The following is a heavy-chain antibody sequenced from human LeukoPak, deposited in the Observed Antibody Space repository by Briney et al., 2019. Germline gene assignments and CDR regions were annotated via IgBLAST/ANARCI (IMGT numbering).Heavy chain of an antibody. CDR1: GGSVSSTNLY. V-gene: IGHV4-39*01. CDR3: AGPNSNARFAY. CDR2: IYYSGNT. J-gene: IGHJ4*02. D-gene: IGHD2-21*01. Sequence: PSETLSLTCTVSGGSVSSTNLYWGWIRQPPGKGLEGIGSIYYSGNTSYNPSLKNRVNMSVDTSKNQLSLRLRSLTAADTAVYYCAGPNSNARFAYWGQGALVTVSS.